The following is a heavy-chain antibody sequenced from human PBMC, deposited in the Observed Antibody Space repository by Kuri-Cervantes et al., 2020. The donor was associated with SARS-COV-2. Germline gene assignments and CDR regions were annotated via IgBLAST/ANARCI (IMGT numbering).Heavy chain of an antibody. CDR1: GGTLSSYA. J-gene: IGHJ6*02. CDR3: AREGGGVQLGEQWGSDYYYGMDV. V-gene: IGHV1-69*06. Sequence: ASLKVSCKASGGTLSSYAISWVRQAPGQGLEWMGGIIPIFGTANYAQKFQGRVTITADKSTSTAYMELSSVRSEDTAWYYCAREGGGVQLGEQWGSDYYYGMDVWGQGTTVTVSS. D-gene: IGHD1-1*01. CDR2: IIPIFGTA.